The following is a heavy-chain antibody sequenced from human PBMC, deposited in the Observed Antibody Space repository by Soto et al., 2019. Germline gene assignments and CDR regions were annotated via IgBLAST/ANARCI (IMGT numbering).Heavy chain of an antibody. V-gene: IGHV3-7*03. CDR2: IKQDGSEK. D-gene: IGHD6-13*01. CDR3: ARDHRYSSSWYYFDY. CDR1: GFTFSSYW. J-gene: IGHJ4*02. Sequence: PGGSLRLSCAASGFTFSSYWMSWVRQAPGKGLEWVANIKQDGSEKYYVDSVKGRFTISRDNAKNSLYLQMNSLRAEDTAVYYCARDHRYSSSWYYFDYWGQGTLVTVS.